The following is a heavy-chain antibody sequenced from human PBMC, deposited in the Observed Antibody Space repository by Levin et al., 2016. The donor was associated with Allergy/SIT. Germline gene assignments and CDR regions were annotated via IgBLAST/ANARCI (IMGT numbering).Heavy chain of an antibody. CDR1: GGSISSSKW. J-gene: IGHJ4*02. V-gene: IGHV4-4*02. CDR2: IYHTGST. D-gene: IGHD5-18*01. Sequence: SETLSLTCAVSGGSISSSKWWSWVRQPPGKGLEWIGEIYHTGSTNYNPSLKSRVTISVDNSKNQFSLKLSSVTAADTAVYYCARLLDSYGLGWGQGTLVTVSS. CDR3: ARLLDSYGLG.